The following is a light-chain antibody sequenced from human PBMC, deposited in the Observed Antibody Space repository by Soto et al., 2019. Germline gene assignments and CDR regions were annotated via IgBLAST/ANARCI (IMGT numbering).Light chain of an antibody. CDR1: RSNIGRNF. V-gene: IGLV1-47*01. Sequence: QSVLTQSPSASGTPGQRVTISWSGSRSNIGRNFAYWYQHVPGTAPRLLIQRNNERPSEVPDRFSGSKSGTSVSLAISGLRSDDEATYYCAAWDDTLDAQVFGGGTQLTDL. CDR2: RNN. J-gene: IGLJ3*02. CDR3: AAWDDTLDAQV.